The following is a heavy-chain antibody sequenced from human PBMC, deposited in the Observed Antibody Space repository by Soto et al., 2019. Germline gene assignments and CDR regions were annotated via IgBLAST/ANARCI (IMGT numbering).Heavy chain of an antibody. Sequence: EVQLLESGGGLVQPGGSLRLTCAASGFTFETYVMTWVRQTPGQGLEWVSALDGGGSGTYYAGSVKGRFTISRDNLENTLFLQMENLRVEDTAVYYCAKGVSDVNWFAEYWGQGILVTVSS. CDR2: LDGGGSGT. CDR1: GFTFETYV. D-gene: IGHD3-10*01. V-gene: IGHV3-23*01. CDR3: AKGVSDVNWFAEY. J-gene: IGHJ4*02.